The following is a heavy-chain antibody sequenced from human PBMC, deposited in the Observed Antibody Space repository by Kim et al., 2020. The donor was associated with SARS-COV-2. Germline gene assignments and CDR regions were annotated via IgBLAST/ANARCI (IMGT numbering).Heavy chain of an antibody. Sequence: RVTISVDTSKNQFSLKLSSVTAADTAVYYCARQEGYCTNGVCFHDAFDIWGQGTMVTVSS. D-gene: IGHD2-8*01. V-gene: IGHV4-59*08. J-gene: IGHJ3*02. CDR3: ARQEGYCTNGVCFHDAFDI.